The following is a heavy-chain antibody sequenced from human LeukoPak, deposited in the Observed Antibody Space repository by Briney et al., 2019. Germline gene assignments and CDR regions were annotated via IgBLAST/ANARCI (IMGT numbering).Heavy chain of an antibody. V-gene: IGHV1-2*06. CDR3: ARSRGSSGWYPDY. CDR2: INPNSGGT. D-gene: IGHD6-19*01. J-gene: IGHJ4*02. CDR1: GYTFTGYY. Sequence: GSVKVSCKASGYTFTGYYMHWVRQAPGQGLEWMGRINPNSGGTNYAQKFQGRVTMTRDTSISTAYMELSRLRSDDTAVYYCARSRGSSGWYPDYWGQGTLVTVSS.